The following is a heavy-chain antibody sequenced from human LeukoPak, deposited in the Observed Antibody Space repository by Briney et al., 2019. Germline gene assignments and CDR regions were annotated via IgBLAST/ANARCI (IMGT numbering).Heavy chain of an antibody. CDR3: AKVRAPSGWFNSDY. J-gene: IGHJ4*02. CDR1: GFTFSSYT. CDR2: ITTSDGNT. V-gene: IGHV3-23*01. D-gene: IGHD6-19*01. Sequence: GGSLRLSCAASGFTFSSYTMSWVRQAPGKGLEWVSTITTSDGNTYYADSVKGRFTISRDNSKNTLYLQMNSLRVEDTAAYYCAKVRAPSGWFNSDYWGQGTLVTVSS.